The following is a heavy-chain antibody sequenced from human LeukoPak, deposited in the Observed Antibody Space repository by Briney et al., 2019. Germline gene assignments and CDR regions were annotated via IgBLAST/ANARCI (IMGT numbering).Heavy chain of an antibody. V-gene: IGHV4-34*01. Sequence: SETLSLTCAVYGGSFSGYYWSWIRQPPGKGLEWIGEINHSGSTNYNPSLKSRVTISVDTSKNQFSLKLSSVTAADTAVYYCASRWVLCSTSCYRYDYSGQGTLVTVSS. CDR3: ASRWVLCSTSCYRYDY. CDR1: GGSFSGYY. CDR2: INHSGST. J-gene: IGHJ4*02. D-gene: IGHD2-2*02.